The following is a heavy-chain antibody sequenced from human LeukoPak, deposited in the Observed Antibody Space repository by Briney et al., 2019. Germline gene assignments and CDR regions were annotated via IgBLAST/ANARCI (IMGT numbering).Heavy chain of an antibody. CDR3: ARDYGGSSPFDY. D-gene: IGHD4-23*01. J-gene: IGHJ4*02. Sequence: GGSLRLPCAASGFTFSSYEMHWVRQAPGKGLEWVSYISSSGSTIYYADSVKARFTISRDNAKNSLYLQMNSLRAEDTAVYYCARDYGGSSPFDYWGQGTLVTVSS. CDR2: ISSSGSTI. CDR1: GFTFSSYE. V-gene: IGHV3-48*03.